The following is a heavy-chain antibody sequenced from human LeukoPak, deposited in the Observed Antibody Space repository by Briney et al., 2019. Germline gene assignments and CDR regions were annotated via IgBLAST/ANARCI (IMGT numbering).Heavy chain of an antibody. CDR2: IYYSGST. V-gene: IGHV4-31*03. D-gene: IGHD3-10*01. J-gene: IGHJ6*02. CDR1: GGSISSGGYY. CDR3: ARDNYGSGSYYKSYYYGMDV. Sequence: SETLSLTCTVSGGSISSGGYYWSWIRQHPGKGLEWIGYIYYSGSTYYNPSLKSRVTISIDTSKNQFSLKLSSVTAADTAVYYCARDNYGSGSYYKSYYYGMDVWGQGTTVTVSS.